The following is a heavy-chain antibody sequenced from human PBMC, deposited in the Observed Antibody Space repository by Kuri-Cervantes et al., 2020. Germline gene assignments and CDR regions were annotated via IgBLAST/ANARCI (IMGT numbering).Heavy chain of an antibody. Sequence: GSLRLSCAVSGGSISSYYWSWIRQPAGKGLEWIGRIYTSGSTNYNPSLKSRVTISVDKSKNQFSLKLSSVTAADTAVYYCARDSSLAMIVGAHAFDIWGQGTMVTVSS. V-gene: IGHV4-4*07. CDR2: IYTSGST. D-gene: IGHD3-22*01. J-gene: IGHJ3*02. CDR3: ARDSSLAMIVGAHAFDI. CDR1: GGSISSYY.